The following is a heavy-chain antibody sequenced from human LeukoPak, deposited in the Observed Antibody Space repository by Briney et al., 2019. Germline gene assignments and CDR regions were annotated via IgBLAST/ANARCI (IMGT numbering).Heavy chain of an antibody. Sequence: GGSLRLSCAASGFIFSSYEMNWVRQAPGKGLEWVSYISSSGSTIYYADSVKGRFTISRDNAKNSLYLQMNSLRAEDTAVYYCARRPYYYDSLDYWGLDYWGQGTLVTVSS. CDR1: GFIFSSYE. D-gene: IGHD3-22*01. J-gene: IGHJ4*02. CDR3: ARRPYYYDSLDYWGLDY. V-gene: IGHV3-48*03. CDR2: ISSSGSTI.